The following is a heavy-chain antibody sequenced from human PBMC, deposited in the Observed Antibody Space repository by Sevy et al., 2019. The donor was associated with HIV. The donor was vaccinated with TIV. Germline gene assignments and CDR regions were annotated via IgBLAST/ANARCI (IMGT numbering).Heavy chain of an antibody. J-gene: IGHJ4*02. Sequence: GGSLRLSCAASGFTFTTYEMNWVRQGPGKGLEWVSYISSSGSTIYYADSVKGRFTISRDNAKNSLYLQMNSLRAEETAVYYCARGEWGGVHYWGQGTLVTVSS. CDR3: ARGEWGGVHY. CDR1: GFTFTTYE. D-gene: IGHD3-16*01. CDR2: ISSSGSTI. V-gene: IGHV3-48*03.